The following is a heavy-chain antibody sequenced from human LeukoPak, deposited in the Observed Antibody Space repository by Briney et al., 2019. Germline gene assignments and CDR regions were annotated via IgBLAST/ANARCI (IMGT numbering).Heavy chain of an antibody. CDR2: ISGSGGST. Sequence: GGSLRLSCAASGFTFSSYSMSWVRQAPGKGLEWVSAISGSGGSTYYADSVKGRFTISRDNSKNTLYLQMNSLRAEDTAVYYCAKDPSHHGSNSFDYWGQGTLVTVSS. J-gene: IGHJ4*02. V-gene: IGHV3-23*01. D-gene: IGHD1-1*01. CDR1: GFTFSSYS. CDR3: AKDPSHHGSNSFDY.